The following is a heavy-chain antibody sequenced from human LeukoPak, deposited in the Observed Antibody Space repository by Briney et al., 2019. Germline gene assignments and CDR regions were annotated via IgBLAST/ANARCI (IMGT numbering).Heavy chain of an antibody. CDR3: ARDTDGSLDY. V-gene: IGHV3-7*01. J-gene: IGHJ4*02. Sequence: PGGSLRLSCAASGFTFTNSWMAWVRQAPGKGLGWVANIKQDGSTKHYADSLKGRFTVSRDNPKNSLYLQMNSLRADDTAVYYCARDTDGSLDYWGQGILVTVAS. CDR1: GFTFTNSW. D-gene: IGHD1-26*01. CDR2: IKQDGSTK.